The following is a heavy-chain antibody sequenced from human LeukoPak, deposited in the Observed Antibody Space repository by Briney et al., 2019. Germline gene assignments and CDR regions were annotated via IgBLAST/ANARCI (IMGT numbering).Heavy chain of an antibody. J-gene: IGHJ4*02. V-gene: IGHV3-66*02. CDR3: AREGGSCYFDY. D-gene: IGHD2-15*01. CDR1: GFTVSSNY. CDR2: IYSGGST. Sequence: GGPLRLSCAASGFTVSSNYMSWVRQAPGKGLEWVSVIYSGGSTYYADSVKGRFTISRDNSKNTLYLQMNSLRAEDTAVYYCAREGGSCYFDYWGQGTLVTVSS.